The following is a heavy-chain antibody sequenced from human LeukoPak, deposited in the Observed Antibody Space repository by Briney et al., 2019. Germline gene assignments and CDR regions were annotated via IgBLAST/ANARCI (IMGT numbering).Heavy chain of an antibody. D-gene: IGHD3-9*01. CDR3: AHLRGYYDILTGYYYYFDY. CDR2: IYWNDDK. CDR1: GFSLSTSGVG. V-gene: IGHV2-5*01. Sequence: SGPTLVKPTQTLTLTCTFSGFSLSTSGVGVGWIRQPPGKALEWLALIYWNDDKRYSPSLKGRLTITKDTSKNQVVLTMTNMDPVDTATYYCAHLRGYYDILTGYYYYFDYWGQGTLVTVSS. J-gene: IGHJ4*02.